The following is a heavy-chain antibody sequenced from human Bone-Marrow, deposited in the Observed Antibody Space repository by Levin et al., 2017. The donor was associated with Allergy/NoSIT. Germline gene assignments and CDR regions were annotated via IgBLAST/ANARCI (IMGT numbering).Heavy chain of an antibody. CDR1: GFTFSSYS. J-gene: IGHJ4*02. CDR2: ISSSSSYI. Sequence: PGESLKISCAASGFTFSSYSMNWVRQAPGKGLEWVSSISSSSSYIYYADSVKGRFTISRDNAKNSLYLQMNSLRAEDTAVYYCARGRGYSGYDYVGSDYWGQGTLVTVSS. V-gene: IGHV3-21*01. CDR3: ARGRGYSGYDYVGSDY. D-gene: IGHD5-12*01.